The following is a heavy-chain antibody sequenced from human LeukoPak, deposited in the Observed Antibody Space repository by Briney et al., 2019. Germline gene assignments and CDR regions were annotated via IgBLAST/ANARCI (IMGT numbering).Heavy chain of an antibody. D-gene: IGHD3-9*01. CDR2: INPNSGGT. CDR1: GYTFTGYY. CDR3: ARPGYYDIFRRDDAFDI. J-gene: IGHJ3*02. V-gene: IGHV1-2*02. Sequence: ASVKVSCKASGYTFTGYYMHWVRQAPGQGLEWMGWINPNSGGTNYAQKFQGGVTMTRDTSISTAYMELSRLRSDDTAVYYCARPGYYDIFRRDDAFDIWGQGTMVTVSS.